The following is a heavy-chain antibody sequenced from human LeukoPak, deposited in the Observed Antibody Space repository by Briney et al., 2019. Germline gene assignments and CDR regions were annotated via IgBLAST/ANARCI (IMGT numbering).Heavy chain of an antibody. CDR3: ARGEDFERYYLAY. Sequence: SETLSLTCAVYGGSFSGYYWSWIRQPPGKGLEWIGYIYYTGTTNYNPLFESRATISVDTSKNQFSLKLTSVTAADTAVYFCARGEDFERYYLAYWGQGTLVTVSS. D-gene: IGHD3-9*01. CDR1: GGSFSGYY. CDR2: IYYTGTT. V-gene: IGHV4-34*11. J-gene: IGHJ4*02.